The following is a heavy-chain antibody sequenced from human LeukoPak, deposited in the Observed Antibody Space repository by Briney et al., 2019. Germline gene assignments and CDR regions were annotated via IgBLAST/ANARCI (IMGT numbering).Heavy chain of an antibody. Sequence: SETLSLTCTVSGGSISSSSYYWGWIRQPPGKGLEWIGSIYYSGSTYYNPSLKSRVTISVDTSKNQFSLKLSSVTAADTAVYYCARDLYRRSGDIVVVPAATFDPRGQGTLVTVSS. CDR2: IYYSGST. D-gene: IGHD2-2*01. CDR3: ARDLYRRSGDIVVVPAATFDP. J-gene: IGHJ5*02. V-gene: IGHV4-39*02. CDR1: GGSISSSSYY.